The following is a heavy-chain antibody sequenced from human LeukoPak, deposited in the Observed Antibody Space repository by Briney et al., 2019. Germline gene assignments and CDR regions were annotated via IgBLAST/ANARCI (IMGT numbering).Heavy chain of an antibody. J-gene: IGHJ4*02. Sequence: GGSLRLSCAASGFTFSSYAMSWVRQSPGKGLEWVSAISGSGGSTYYAASVKGRFTISRHNSKNTLYLKMNSLRAEATAVYYCARDEGTSGYDLLDYWGQGTLVTVSS. CDR2: ISGSGGST. CDR1: GFTFSSYA. V-gene: IGHV3-23*01. D-gene: IGHD5-12*01. CDR3: ARDEGTSGYDLLDY.